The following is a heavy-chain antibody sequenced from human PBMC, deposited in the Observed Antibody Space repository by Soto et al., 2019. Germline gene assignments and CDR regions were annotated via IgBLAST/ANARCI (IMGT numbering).Heavy chain of an antibody. CDR1: GFTFSSYG. CDR2: ISYDGSNK. D-gene: IGHD6-19*01. J-gene: IGHJ6*02. V-gene: IGHV3-30*18. CDR3: AKDYSYSSGWLRALYYYYGMDV. Sequence: GGSLRLSCAASGFTFSSYGMHWVRQAPGKGLEWVAVISYDGSNKYYADSVKGRFTISRDNSKNTLYLQMNSLRAEDTAVYYCAKDYSYSSGWLRALYYYYGMDVWGQGTTVTVSS.